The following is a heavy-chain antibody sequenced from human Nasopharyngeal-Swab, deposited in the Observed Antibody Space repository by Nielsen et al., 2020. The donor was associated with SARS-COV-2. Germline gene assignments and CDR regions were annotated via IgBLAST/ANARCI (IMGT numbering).Heavy chain of an antibody. Sequence: GGSLRLSCAASGFTFSSYSMNWVRQAPGKGLVWVSRINSDGSSTSYADSVKGRFTISRDNAKNTLYLQMNSLRAEDTAVYYCARGGSYSSSWYPTYWGQGTLVTVSS. J-gene: IGHJ4*02. CDR1: GFTFSSYS. V-gene: IGHV3-74*01. CDR3: ARGGSYSSSWYPTY. D-gene: IGHD6-13*01. CDR2: INSDGSST.